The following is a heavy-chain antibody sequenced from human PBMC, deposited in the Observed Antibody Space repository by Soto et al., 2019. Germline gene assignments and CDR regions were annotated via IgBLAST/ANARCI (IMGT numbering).Heavy chain of an antibody. Sequence: QLHLVQSGAVVKKPGASVTVSCSASGYPVTAYYMHWVRQAPGRGLEWMGGINPATGAAKYTQTFKGRVTMHRDPSTSTVFMEVRGLTYWATAVFFCGGGGGGGVAGCAACDMWGQGTVVTVSS. CDR2: INPATGAA. D-gene: IGHD6-19*01. CDR3: GGGGGGGVAGCAACDM. CDR1: GYPVTAYY. J-gene: IGHJ3*02. V-gene: IGHV1-2*02.